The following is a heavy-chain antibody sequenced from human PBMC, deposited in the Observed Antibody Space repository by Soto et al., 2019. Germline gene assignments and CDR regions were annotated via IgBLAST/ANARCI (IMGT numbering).Heavy chain of an antibody. CDR1: GGSFSGYY. J-gene: IGHJ4*02. CDR2: INHSGST. D-gene: IGHD6-13*01. CDR3: ARGSGAAAGLGFDY. V-gene: IGHV4-34*01. Sequence: QVQLQQWGAGLLKPSETLSLTCAVYGGSFSGYYCSWIRQPPGKGLEWIGEINHSGSTNYNPSLTSRVTIPVDTSKNQFSLKLSSVTAADTAVYYCARGSGAAAGLGFDYWGQGTLVTVSS.